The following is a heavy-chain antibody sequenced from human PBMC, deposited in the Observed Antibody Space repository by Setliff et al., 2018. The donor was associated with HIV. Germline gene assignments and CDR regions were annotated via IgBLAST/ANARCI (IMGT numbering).Heavy chain of an antibody. Sequence: PGGSLRLSCAASGFTFSSYSMNWVRQAPGKGLEWVSYINSGSSTIYYADSVKGRFTISRDNAKDSLYLQMHSLRAEDTAVYYCVRWGLPYGIDAWGQGTLVTVSS. V-gene: IGHV3-48*04. D-gene: IGHD3-16*01. CDR2: INSGSSTI. CDR1: GFTFSSYS. J-gene: IGHJ4*02. CDR3: VRWGLPYGIDA.